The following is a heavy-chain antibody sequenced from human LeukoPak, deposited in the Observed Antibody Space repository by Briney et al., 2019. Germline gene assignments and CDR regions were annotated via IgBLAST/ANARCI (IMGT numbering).Heavy chain of an antibody. D-gene: IGHD5-24*01. CDR2: INHSGST. J-gene: IGHJ4*02. Sequence: SETLSLTCAVYGGSISGYYWSWIRQPPGKGLEWIGEINHSGSTNYNPSLKSRVTISVDTSKNQFSLKLNSVTAADTAVYYCARTGGYNSPFSFWGQGALVTVSS. CDR3: ARTGGYNSPFSF. V-gene: IGHV4-34*01. CDR1: GGSISGYY.